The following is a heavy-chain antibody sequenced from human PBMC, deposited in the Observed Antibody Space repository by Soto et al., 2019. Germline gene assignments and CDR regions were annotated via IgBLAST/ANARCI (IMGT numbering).Heavy chain of an antibody. J-gene: IGHJ1*01. CDR2: ITTYDGNT. D-gene: IGHD2-8*01. CDR3: SRAGDSASLYFFPH. Sequence: ASVKGACKTAGYTLRNHGVTWVRQAPGQGLEWMGWITTYDGNTHYAENFRGRVTMTTDTSTSTAYMELWSLASDDPAVYYCSRAGDSASLYFFPHWAHCT. V-gene: IGHV1-18*01. CDR1: GYTLRNHG.